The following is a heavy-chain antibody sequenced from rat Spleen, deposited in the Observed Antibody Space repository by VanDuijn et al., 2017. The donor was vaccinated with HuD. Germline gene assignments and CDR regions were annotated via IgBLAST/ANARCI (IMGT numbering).Heavy chain of an antibody. D-gene: IGHD4-3*01. CDR1: GFTFSDYA. V-gene: IGHV5-17*01. CDR2: IIYDGSST. Sequence: EVQLVESGGGLVQPGRSLKLSCAASGFTFSDYAMAWVRQAPKKGLEWVATIIYDGSSTYYRDSVKGRFTISRDNAKSTLYLQMDSLRSEDTATYYCARHGRGERTYYYVMDVWGQGASVTVSS. CDR3: ARHGRGERTYYYVMDV. J-gene: IGHJ4*01.